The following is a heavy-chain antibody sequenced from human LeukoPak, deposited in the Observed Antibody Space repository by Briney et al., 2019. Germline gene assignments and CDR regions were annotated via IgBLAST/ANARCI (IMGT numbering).Heavy chain of an antibody. CDR1: VFTVSTNY. CDR2: IYSGGST. D-gene: IGHD3-22*01. Sequence: GGSLRLSCAASVFTVSTNYMSWVRQAPGKGLEWVSVIYSGGSTYYADSVKGRFTISRDNSKNTLYLQMNSLRAEDTAVYYCARDDSSGYYHDYWGQGTLVTVSS. V-gene: IGHV3-53*01. CDR3: ARDDSSGYYHDY. J-gene: IGHJ4*02.